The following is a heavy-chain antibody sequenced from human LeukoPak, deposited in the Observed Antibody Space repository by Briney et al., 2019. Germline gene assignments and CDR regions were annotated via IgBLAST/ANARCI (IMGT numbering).Heavy chain of an antibody. D-gene: IGHD3-10*01. CDR1: GGSINSGGYY. Sequence: SQTLSLTCTVSGGSINSGGYYWNWIRQHPGKGLEWIGSIYYSGSTYYNPSLKGRLTISVDTSKNHFSLKLSSVTAADTAIYYCARSITMVRGFDYWGQGTLVTVSS. CDR2: IYYSGST. CDR3: ARSITMVRGFDY. J-gene: IGHJ4*02. V-gene: IGHV4-31*03.